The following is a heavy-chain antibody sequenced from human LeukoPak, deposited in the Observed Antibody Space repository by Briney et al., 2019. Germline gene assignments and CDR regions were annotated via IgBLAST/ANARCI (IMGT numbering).Heavy chain of an antibody. V-gene: IGHV3-48*03. CDR3: ARDGPYDSSGYFDF. D-gene: IGHD3-22*01. J-gene: IGHJ4*02. CDR2: ISSSGSAV. CDR1: GFTFSSYE. Sequence: GGSLSLSCAVSGFTFSSYEMNWVRQAPGRGLEWISYISSSGSAVYYVDSVKGRFTISRDNAKNSLYLQMNSLRAEDMAVYYCARDGPYDSSGYFDFWGQGTLVTVSS.